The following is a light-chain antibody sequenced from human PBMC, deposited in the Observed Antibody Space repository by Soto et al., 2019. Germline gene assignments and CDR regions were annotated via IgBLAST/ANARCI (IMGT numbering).Light chain of an antibody. CDR1: HSVSSW. J-gene: IGKJ2*03. CDR2: DAS. V-gene: IGKV1-5*01. Sequence: DIQMTKSPSALSASVGERVTITCRASHSVSSWLAWYQQKPGKAPKLLIYDASSLENEVSSRFSGSGSGTEFTLTISSLQPEDSATYFCQQYNGNLYSFGQGTKLEIK. CDR3: QQYNGNLYS.